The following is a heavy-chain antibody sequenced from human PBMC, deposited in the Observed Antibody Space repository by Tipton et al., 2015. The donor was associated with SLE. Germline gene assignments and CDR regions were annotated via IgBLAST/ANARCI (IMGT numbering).Heavy chain of an antibody. D-gene: IGHD3-22*01. CDR2: ISSSSSYT. J-gene: IGHJ3*02. V-gene: IGHV3-11*05. CDR3: ARDGGYYDSSGSLAFDI. CDR1: GFTFSDYY. Sequence: SLRLSCAASGFTFSDYYMSWIRQAPGKGLEWVSYISSSSSYTNYADSVKGRFTISRDNAKNSLYLQMNSLRAEDTAVYYCARDGGYYDSSGSLAFDIWGQGTMVTVSS.